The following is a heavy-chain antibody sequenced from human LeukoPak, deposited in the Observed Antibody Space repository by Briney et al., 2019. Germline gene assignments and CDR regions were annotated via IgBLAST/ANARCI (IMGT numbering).Heavy chain of an antibody. D-gene: IGHD1-26*01. CDR1: GFTFSHYS. V-gene: IGHV3-64*01. J-gene: IGHJ4*02. CDR2: INSNGDDT. Sequence: GGSLRLSFAASGFTFSHYSMHWVRQAPGKGLEYVSAINSNGDDTYYVNSVKGRFTISRDNSKNTLYLQMGSLRAEDMAVYYCARDPGRSPDYWGQGTLVTVS. CDR3: ARDPGRSPDY.